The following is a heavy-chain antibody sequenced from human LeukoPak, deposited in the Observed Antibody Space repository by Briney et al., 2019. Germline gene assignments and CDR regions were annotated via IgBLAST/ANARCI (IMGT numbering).Heavy chain of an antibody. J-gene: IGHJ4*02. CDR2: ISYDGSNK. CDR3: ARDWRFGELFLYYFDY. Sequence: GGSLRLSCAASGFTFSSYAMHWVRQAPGKGLEWVAVISYDGSNKYYADSVKGRFTISRDNSKNTLYLQMNSLRAEDTAVYYCARDWRFGELFLYYFDYWGQGTLVTVSS. V-gene: IGHV3-30-3*01. D-gene: IGHD3-10*01. CDR1: GFTFSSYA.